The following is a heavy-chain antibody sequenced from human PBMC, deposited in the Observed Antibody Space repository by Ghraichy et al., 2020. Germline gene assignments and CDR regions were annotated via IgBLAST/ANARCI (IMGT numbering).Heavy chain of an antibody. J-gene: IGHJ4*02. D-gene: IGHD5-12*01. V-gene: IGHV4-34*01. Sequence: SQTLSLTCAVYGGSFSGYYWSWIRQPPGKGLEWIGESNHSGSTNYNPSLKSRVTISVDTSKNQFSLKLSSVTAADTAVYYCVRGPRGRWGYDLDYWGQGTLVTVSS. CDR3: VRGPRGRWGYDLDY. CDR2: SNHSGST. CDR1: GGSFSGYY.